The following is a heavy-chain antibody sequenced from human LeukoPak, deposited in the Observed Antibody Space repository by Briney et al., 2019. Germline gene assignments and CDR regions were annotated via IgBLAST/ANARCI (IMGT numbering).Heavy chain of an antibody. CDR3: ARDFGYCSGGSCYGGDY. CDR2: ISSSSSYI. Sequence: GGSLRLSCAASGFTFSSYSMTWVRQAPGKGLEWVSSISSSSSYIYYADSVKGRFTISRDNAKNSLYLQMNSLRAEDTAVYYCARDFGYCSGGSCYGGDYWGQGTLVTVSS. CDR1: GFTFSSYS. V-gene: IGHV3-21*01. J-gene: IGHJ4*02. D-gene: IGHD2-15*01.